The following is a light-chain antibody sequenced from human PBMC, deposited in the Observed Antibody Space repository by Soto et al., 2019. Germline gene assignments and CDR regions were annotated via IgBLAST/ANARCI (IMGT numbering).Light chain of an antibody. V-gene: IGKV3-15*01. CDR3: LQYNNWWT. CDR1: QSINSN. J-gene: IGKJ1*01. Sequence: EIVMTQSPATLSVSPGERATLSCRASQSINSNLAWYQQKPGQTPRLLIYGASTRATGIPARFSGSGSGTDFTLTISSLQSEDFAVYYCLQYNNWWTFGQGTKVEIK. CDR2: GAS.